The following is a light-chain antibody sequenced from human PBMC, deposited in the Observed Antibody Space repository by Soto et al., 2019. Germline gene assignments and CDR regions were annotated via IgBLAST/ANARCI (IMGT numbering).Light chain of an antibody. CDR1: SGDFGDYSY. V-gene: IGLV2-14*03. CDR2: VVS. CDR3: TSYTRSNMM. J-gene: IGLJ3*02. Sequence: QSALTQPASVSGSPGQPITIPCPETSGDFGDYSYVSWYQVHLGKAPKLMIYVVSLRPSGVSTRFSGSKSGTTASLTISGLQAEDEADYYCTSYTRSNMMFGGGTKLTVL.